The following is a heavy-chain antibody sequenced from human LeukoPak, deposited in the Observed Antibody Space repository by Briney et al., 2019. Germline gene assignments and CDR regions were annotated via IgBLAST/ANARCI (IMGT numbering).Heavy chain of an antibody. D-gene: IGHD3-10*01. CDR3: ASPNPAYRWFGELDTWSMPFDY. Sequence: GGSLRLSCAASGFTFSSYEMNWVRQAPGKGLEWVSYISSSGSTIYYADSVKGRFTISRDNAKNSLYLQMNSLRAEDTAVYYCASPNPAYRWFGELDTWSMPFDYWGQGTLVTVSS. V-gene: IGHV3-48*03. CDR1: GFTFSSYE. J-gene: IGHJ4*02. CDR2: ISSSGSTI.